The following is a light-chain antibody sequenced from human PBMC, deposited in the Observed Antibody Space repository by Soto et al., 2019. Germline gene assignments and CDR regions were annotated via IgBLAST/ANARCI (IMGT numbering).Light chain of an antibody. CDR1: SSDGGGYDY. J-gene: IGLJ1*01. V-gene: IGLV2-14*01. CDR3: SSYSISTAYL. CDR2: EVN. Sequence: QSVLTQPASGSGSPRQSITISGTVTSSDGGGYDYVSGYQLHSGKARKLMVFEVNNRPSGVSYRFSGSKSGNTASLTISGLQAEDEADYFCSSYSISTAYLFGTGTKVTVL.